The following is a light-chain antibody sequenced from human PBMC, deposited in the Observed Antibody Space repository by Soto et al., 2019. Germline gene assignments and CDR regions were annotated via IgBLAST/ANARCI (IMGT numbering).Light chain of an antibody. CDR1: SRDVGTYNY. J-gene: IGLJ3*02. CDR2: DVS. Sequence: QSALTQPASVSGSPGQSITISCTGTSRDVGTYNYVSWYQQHPGKAPKLMIYDVSNRPSGVSNRFSGSKSGNTASLTISGLQAEDEADYSCFSYTASGTGVFGGGTKVTVL. V-gene: IGLV2-14*01. CDR3: FSYTASGTGV.